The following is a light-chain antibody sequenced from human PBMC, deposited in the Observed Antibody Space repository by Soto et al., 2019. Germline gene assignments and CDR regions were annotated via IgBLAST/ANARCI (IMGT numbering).Light chain of an antibody. CDR2: DSY. CDR1: HSVDIY. V-gene: IGKV3-11*01. CDR3: NQRKYWPPLT. J-gene: IGKJ4*02. Sequence: VLTQSPDNLSLSPGERATLSCRTSHSVDIYLAWYQQKPGQAPRLLIYDSYNRVTGIPTRFSGSRSGTDVTLTISSLEPEDTAVDYCNQRKYWPPLTFGGGTKVEI.